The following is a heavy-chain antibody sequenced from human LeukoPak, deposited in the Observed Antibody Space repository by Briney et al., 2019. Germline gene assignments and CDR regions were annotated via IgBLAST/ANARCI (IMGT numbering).Heavy chain of an antibody. CDR2: IYSSGST. CDR1: GGSDSSGSFY. J-gene: IGHJ6*02. D-gene: IGHD4-17*01. V-gene: IGHV4-61*01. Sequence: ASETLSPTCSVSGGSDSSGSFYWSWIRQPPGKGLEWIGYIYSSGSTNYNPSLKSRVTISVDMSKSQFSLKLTSVTAADTAVYYCARDDYGDYVPGGMDVWGQGTTVTVSS. CDR3: ARDDYGDYVPGGMDV.